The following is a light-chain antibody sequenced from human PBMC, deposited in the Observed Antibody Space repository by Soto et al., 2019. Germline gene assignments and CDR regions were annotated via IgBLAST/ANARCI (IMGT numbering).Light chain of an antibody. V-gene: IGKV3D-15*01. CDR1: QSVSSN. CDR2: GAS. Sequence: EIVMTQSPATLSVSPGERATLSCRASQSVSSNLAWYQQKPGQAPMLLSYGASTRATGIPARFSGSGSGTEFTLTISSLQSEDFAVYYCQQYNNWPALTFGGGTKVESK. CDR3: QQYNNWPALT. J-gene: IGKJ4*01.